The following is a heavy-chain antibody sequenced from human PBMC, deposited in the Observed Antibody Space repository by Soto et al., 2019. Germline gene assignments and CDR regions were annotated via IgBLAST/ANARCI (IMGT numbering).Heavy chain of an antibody. CDR3: ARGLRFLEWLLYGYFDY. CDR1: GGSFSGYY. Sequence: SETLSLTCAVYGGSFSGYYWSWIRQPPGKGLEWIGEINHSGSTNYNPSLKSRVTISVDTSKNQFSLKLSSVTAADTAVYYCARGLRFLEWLLYGYFDYWGQGTLVTVSS. D-gene: IGHD3-3*01. J-gene: IGHJ4*02. V-gene: IGHV4-34*01. CDR2: INHSGST.